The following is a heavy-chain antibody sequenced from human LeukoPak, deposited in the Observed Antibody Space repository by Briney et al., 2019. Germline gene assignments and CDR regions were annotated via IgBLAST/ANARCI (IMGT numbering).Heavy chain of an antibody. V-gene: IGHV5-51*01. Sequence: GESLKISCKASGYSFTSYWIGWVRQLPGKGLEWMGIIYPGESDTRYSPSFQGQVTISADKSISTAYLQWRSLKASETAMYYCARHTNNWNVPLDAFDIWGQGTMVTVSS. J-gene: IGHJ3*02. CDR2: IYPGESDT. CDR3: ARHTNNWNVPLDAFDI. D-gene: IGHD1-1*01. CDR1: GYSFTSYW.